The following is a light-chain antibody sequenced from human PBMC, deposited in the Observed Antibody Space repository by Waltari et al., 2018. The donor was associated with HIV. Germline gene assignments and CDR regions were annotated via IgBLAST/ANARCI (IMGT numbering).Light chain of an antibody. CDR1: QSISSY. CDR2: GAS. Sequence: DIQMTQSPSSLSASVVDGVTITCRATQSISSYLNWYQQRPGAAPKLLIYGASSLQGGVPSRISGSRSGTDFTLTITNLQPEDFAIYFCQQSYSTPYTFGQGTKVEIK. CDR3: QQSYSTPYT. J-gene: IGKJ2*01. V-gene: IGKV1-39*01.